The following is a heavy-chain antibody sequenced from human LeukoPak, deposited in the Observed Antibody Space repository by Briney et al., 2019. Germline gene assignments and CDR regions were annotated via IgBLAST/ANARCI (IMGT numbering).Heavy chain of an antibody. CDR2: ISGSGGST. V-gene: IGHV3-23*01. Sequence: GGSLRLSCAASGFTFSSYAMSWVRQAPGKELEWVSAISGSGGSTYYADSVKGRFTISRDNSKNTLYLQMNSLRAEDTAVYYCAKDGYGSSWYDDYWGQGTLVTVSS. J-gene: IGHJ4*02. CDR3: AKDGYGSSWYDDY. D-gene: IGHD6-13*01. CDR1: GFTFSSYA.